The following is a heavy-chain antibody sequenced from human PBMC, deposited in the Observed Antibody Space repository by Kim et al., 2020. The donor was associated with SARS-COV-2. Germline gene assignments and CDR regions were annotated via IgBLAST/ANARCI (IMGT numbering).Heavy chain of an antibody. CDR3: ARVLLATGSY. CDR2: ISNDGSNK. V-gene: IGHV3-30*04. D-gene: IGHD3-10*01. Sequence: GGSLRLSCAASGFSFSSYGMNWVRQAPGKGLEWLAIISNDGSNKYYADSVRGRFTISRDNSKSTLYLQMNSLRADDKAIYYCARVLLATGSYWGQGTLVTVSS. J-gene: IGHJ4*02. CDR1: GFSFSSYG.